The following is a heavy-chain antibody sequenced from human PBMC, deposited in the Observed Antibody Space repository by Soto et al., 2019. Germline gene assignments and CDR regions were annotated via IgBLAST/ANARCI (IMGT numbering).Heavy chain of an antibody. CDR2: ISGSGGST. CDR3: ASPGYNWNYCFY. J-gene: IGHJ4*02. D-gene: IGHD1-20*01. V-gene: IGHV3-23*01. Sequence: EVQLLESGGGLVQPGGSLRLSCAASGFTFSSYAMSWVRQAPGKGLEWVSAISGSGGSTYYADSLKGRFTISRDNSKNTLYLQMNSLRAEDTAVYYCASPGYNWNYCFYWGQGTLVTVSS. CDR1: GFTFSSYA.